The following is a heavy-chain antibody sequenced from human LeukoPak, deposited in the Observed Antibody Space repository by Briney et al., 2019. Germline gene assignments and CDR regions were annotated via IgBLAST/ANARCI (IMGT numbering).Heavy chain of an antibody. D-gene: IGHD6-6*01. V-gene: IGHV4-30-2*01. CDR3: AREVGSSSFDP. Sequence: SETLSLTCTVSGGSISSGGYYWSWIRQPPGKGLEWIGYIYHSGSTYYSPSLKSRVTISVDRSKNQFSLKLSSVTAADTAVYYCAREVGSSSFDPWGQGTLVTVSS. J-gene: IGHJ5*02. CDR1: GGSISSGGYY. CDR2: IYHSGST.